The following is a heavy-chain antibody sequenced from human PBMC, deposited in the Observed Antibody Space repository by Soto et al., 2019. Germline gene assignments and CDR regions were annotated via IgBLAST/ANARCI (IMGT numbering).Heavy chain of an antibody. CDR2: MSFDGSDI. CDR3: AKVREDIVLLVALDY. D-gene: IGHD2-8*01. Sequence: ESVGRVVQPGRSLRLSCAASGFDFSNYVLHWVRQAPGKGLEWVAVMSFDGSDIYYADSVKGRFTISRDNSKNTLYLQMNNLRPEDTAVYYCAKVREDIVLLVALDYWGQGTLVTVSS. J-gene: IGHJ4*02. CDR1: GFDFSNYV. V-gene: IGHV3-30*18.